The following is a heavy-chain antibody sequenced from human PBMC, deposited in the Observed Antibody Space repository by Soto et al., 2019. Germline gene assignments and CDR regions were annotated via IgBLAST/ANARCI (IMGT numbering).Heavy chain of an antibody. CDR1: GGTFSSYA. V-gene: IGHV1-69*13. J-gene: IGHJ6*02. CDR2: IIPIFGTA. CDR3: ARDQADYSTSYYGMDV. D-gene: IGHD3-16*01. Sequence: SVKVSCKASGGTFSSYAISWVRQAPGQGLEWMGGIIPIFGTANYAQKFQGRVTITADESTSTAYMELSSLRSEDTAVYYCARDQADYSTSYYGMDVWGQGTTVTVSS.